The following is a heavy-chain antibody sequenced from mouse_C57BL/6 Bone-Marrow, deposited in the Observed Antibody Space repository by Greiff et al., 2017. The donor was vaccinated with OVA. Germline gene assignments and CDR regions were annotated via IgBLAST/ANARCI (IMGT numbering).Heavy chain of an antibody. CDR2: ISNGGGST. CDR3: ARSSYFDY. V-gene: IGHV5-12*01. J-gene: IGHJ2*01. Sequence: EVQLVESGGGLVQPGGSLKLSCAASGFTFSDYYMYWVRQTPEKRLEWVAYISNGGGSTYYPDTVKGRFTISRDKAKNTLYLQMSRLKSEDTAMYYCARSSYFDYWGQGTTLTVSS. CDR1: GFTFSDYY.